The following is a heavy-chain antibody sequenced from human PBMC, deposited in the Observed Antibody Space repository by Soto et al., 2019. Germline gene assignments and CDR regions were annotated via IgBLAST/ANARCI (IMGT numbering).Heavy chain of an antibody. J-gene: IGHJ4*02. CDR2: IYNHGKT. Sequence: EVQLVESGGGLTQPGGSLRLSCVVSGFIVSSSHMIWVRQAPGKGLEGVSIIYNHGKTNYVDSVKDRFTITRDNSNNTGYLQMNSPGVEDTAVYYCARLTEAERHWGQGGLVTVSS. CDR1: GFIVSSSH. CDR3: ARLTEAERH. D-gene: IGHD1-1*01. V-gene: IGHV3-53*01.